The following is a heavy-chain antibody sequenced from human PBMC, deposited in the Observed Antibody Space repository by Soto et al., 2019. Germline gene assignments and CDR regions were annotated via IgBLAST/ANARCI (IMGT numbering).Heavy chain of an antibody. CDR3: TGREYDYFDY. CDR2: IHYSGTA. Sequence: SETLSLTCTVSGGSISSYYRGWIRQPPGKGLEWIGYIHYSGTANYNPSLKSRVTISEDTSKNQFSLKLSSVTAADTAVYYCTGREYDYFDYWGQGTLVTVSS. J-gene: IGHJ4*02. CDR1: GGSISSYY. D-gene: IGHD3-3*01. V-gene: IGHV4-59*08.